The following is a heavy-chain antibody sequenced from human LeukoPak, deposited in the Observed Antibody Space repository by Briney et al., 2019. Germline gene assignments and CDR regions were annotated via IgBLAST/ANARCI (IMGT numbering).Heavy chain of an antibody. Sequence: SETLSLTCTVSGGSISSYYWSWIRQPAGKGLEWIGRLYSSGSTNYNPSLKSRVTMSADTSMNQFSLKLSSVTAADTAVYYCARCRTGSCYYFDHWGQGTLVTVSS. J-gene: IGHJ4*02. CDR3: ARCRTGSCYYFDH. D-gene: IGHD2-15*01. CDR1: GGSISSYY. CDR2: LYSSGST. V-gene: IGHV4-4*07.